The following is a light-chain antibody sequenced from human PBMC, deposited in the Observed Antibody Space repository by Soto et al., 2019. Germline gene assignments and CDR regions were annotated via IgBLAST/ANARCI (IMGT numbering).Light chain of an antibody. J-gene: IGLJ2*01. CDR3: QSYDSSLSEGV. CDR1: SSNIGAGYN. Sequence: QSVLTQPPSVSGAPGQRVTISCTGSSSNIGAGYNVHWYQQLPGTAPKLLIYANNNRPSGVPDRFSGSKSGTSASLAITGRQAEDEADYYCQSYDSSLSEGVFGGGTKLT. CDR2: ANN. V-gene: IGLV1-40*01.